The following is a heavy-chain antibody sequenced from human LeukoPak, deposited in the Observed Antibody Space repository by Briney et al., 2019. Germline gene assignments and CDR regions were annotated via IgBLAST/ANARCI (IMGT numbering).Heavy chain of an antibody. CDR3: AKDRYLVDDY. Sequence: GGSLRLSCAASGFTFSSYAMSWVRQAPGKGLEWVSAIIGSGGSAYYADSVKGRFTISRDNSKNTLYLQMNSLRAEDTAVYYCAKDRYLVDDYWGQGTLVTVSS. J-gene: IGHJ4*02. CDR1: GFTFSSYA. V-gene: IGHV3-23*01. CDR2: IIGSGGSA. D-gene: IGHD2-2*02.